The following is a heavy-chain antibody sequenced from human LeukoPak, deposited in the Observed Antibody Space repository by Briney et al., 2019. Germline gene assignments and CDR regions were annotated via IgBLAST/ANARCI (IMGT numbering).Heavy chain of an antibody. CDR2: IGGTGRSI. J-gene: IGHJ4*02. D-gene: IGHD1-26*01. CDR3: AREGGGTYYEGFDY. CDR1: GFTFSTYS. Sequence: GGSLRLSCAASGFTFSTYSMNWVRQAPGKGLEWVSSIGGTGRSIYYADSVRGRFTISRDNTQNSLYLQMNSLRAEDRAVYYCAREGGGTYYEGFDYWGQGTLVTVSS. V-gene: IGHV3-21*01.